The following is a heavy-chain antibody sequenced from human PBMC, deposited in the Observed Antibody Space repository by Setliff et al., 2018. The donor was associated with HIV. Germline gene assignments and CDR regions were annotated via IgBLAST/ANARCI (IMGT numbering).Heavy chain of an antibody. CDR3: ARKDGVGYCDSNSCYGIGPIDF. J-gene: IGHJ4*02. Sequence: GASVKVSCKASGYTFTSYGISWVRQAPGQGLEWMGWISTYNGNTNYAPKLQGRVTMTTDTSTSTAYMELRSLTSDDTAVYYCARKDGVGYCDSNSCYGIGPIDFWGQGTLVTVSS. D-gene: IGHD2-2*01. V-gene: IGHV1-18*01. CDR1: GYTFTSYG. CDR2: ISTYNGNT.